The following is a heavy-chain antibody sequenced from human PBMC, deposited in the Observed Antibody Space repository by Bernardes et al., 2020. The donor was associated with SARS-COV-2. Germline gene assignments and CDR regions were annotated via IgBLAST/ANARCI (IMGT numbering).Heavy chain of an antibody. D-gene: IGHD3-9*01. CDR2: IYNSGST. V-gene: IGHV4-39*02. J-gene: IGHJ4*02. Sequence: SETLSLTCTVSGGSISSSTYYWGWLRQPPGKGLEWIGNIYNSGSTDYNPSLKSRVTISVDPSTNQFSLKLRSVTAADTAMYYCARDLWDDILTGYDLWGQGRLVTVSS. CDR1: GGSISSSTYY. CDR3: ARDLWDDILTGYDL.